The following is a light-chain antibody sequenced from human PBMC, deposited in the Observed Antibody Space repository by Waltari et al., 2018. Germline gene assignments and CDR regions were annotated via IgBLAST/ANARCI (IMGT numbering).Light chain of an antibody. V-gene: IGKV4-1*01. J-gene: IGKJ4*01. Sequence: DIVMTQSADSLAVSLGERATINCKSSQSVLYSSNNKNYLAWYQQKPGQPPKLRIYWASTRESGVPDRFTGSGSGTDFTLTISSLQAEDVAVYYCQQYYSIPLTFGGGTTVEIK. CDR1: QSVLYSSNNKNY. CDR3: QQYYSIPLT. CDR2: WAS.